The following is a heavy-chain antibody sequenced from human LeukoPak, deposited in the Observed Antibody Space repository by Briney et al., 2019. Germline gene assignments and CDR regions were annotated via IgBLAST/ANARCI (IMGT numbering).Heavy chain of an antibody. J-gene: IGHJ6*02. CDR3: ARGYDFWSGYFHYYYYGMDV. Sequence: GGSLRLSCAASGLTFSSHWMHWVRQAPGKGLEWVAVIWYDGSNKYYADSVKGRFTISRDNSKNTLYLQMNSLRAEDTAVYYCARGYDFWSGYFHYYYYGMDVWGQGTTVTVSS. CDR1: GLTFSSHW. CDR2: IWYDGSNK. V-gene: IGHV3-33*08. D-gene: IGHD3-3*01.